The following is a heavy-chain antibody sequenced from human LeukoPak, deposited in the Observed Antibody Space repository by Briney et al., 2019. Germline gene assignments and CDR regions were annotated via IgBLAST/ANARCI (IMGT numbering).Heavy chain of an antibody. D-gene: IGHD6-13*01. CDR3: AGGASSTVHY. Sequence: GGPLRLSCAASGLTFSTYWMHWVRQAPGKGLVWVSRINGDGSLSYADSVKGRFTISRDNTKNMLYLQMNSLSAEDTAVYYCAGGASSTVHYWGQGTLVTVSS. J-gene: IGHJ4*02. V-gene: IGHV3-74*01. CDR1: GLTFSTYW. CDR2: INGDGSL.